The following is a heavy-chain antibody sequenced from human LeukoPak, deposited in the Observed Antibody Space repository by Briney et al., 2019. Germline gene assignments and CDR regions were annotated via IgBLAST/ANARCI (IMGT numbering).Heavy chain of an antibody. V-gene: IGHV3-48*01. J-gene: IGHJ4*02. CDR1: GFTFSSYS. CDR2: ISSSSSTI. Sequence: PGGSLRLSCAASGFTFSSYSMNWVRQAPGKGLEWVSYISSSSSTIYYADPVKGRFTISRDNAKNSLYLQMNSLRAEDTAVYYCAREPGDIVAPPDYWGQGTLVTVSS. CDR3: AREPGDIVAPPDY. D-gene: IGHD2-21*01.